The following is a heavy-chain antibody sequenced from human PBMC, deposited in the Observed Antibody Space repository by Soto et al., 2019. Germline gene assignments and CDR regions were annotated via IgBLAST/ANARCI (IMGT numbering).Heavy chain of an antibody. CDR1: GYTFTSYG. D-gene: IGHD6-19*01. V-gene: IGHV1-18*01. Sequence: ASVKVSCKASGYTFTSYGISWVRQAPGQGLEWMGWISAYNGNTNYAQKLQGRVTMTTDTSTSTAYMELRSLRSDDTAVYHCAREIAVAGTGPDYYYGMDVWGQGTTVTVSS. CDR2: ISAYNGNT. CDR3: AREIAVAGTGPDYYYGMDV. J-gene: IGHJ6*02.